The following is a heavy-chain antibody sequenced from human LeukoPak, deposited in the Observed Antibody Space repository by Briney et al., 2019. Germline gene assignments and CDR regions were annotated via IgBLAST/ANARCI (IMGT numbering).Heavy chain of an antibody. CDR3: AKGFDILTGSHDVLDI. CDR2: ISAYNGNT. V-gene: IGHV1-18*01. Sequence: ASVKVSCKASGYTFTSYGISWVRQAPGQGLEWMGWISAYNGNTNYAQKLQGRVTMTTDTSTSTAYMELRSLRSDDTALYFCAKGFDILTGSHDVLDIWGQGTMVTVSS. J-gene: IGHJ3*02. D-gene: IGHD3-9*01. CDR1: GYTFTSYG.